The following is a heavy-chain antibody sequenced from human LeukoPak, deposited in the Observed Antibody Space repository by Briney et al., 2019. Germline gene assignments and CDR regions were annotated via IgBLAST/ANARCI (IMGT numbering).Heavy chain of an antibody. CDR2: MNPNNGDT. Sequence: GASVKVSCKASGYTFTSYGISWVRQAPGQGLEWMGWMNPNNGDTAYAQKFQGRVTMTRDTSISTAYMELSSLGSEDTAVYYCARNHLGYSYWGQGSLVTVSS. V-gene: IGHV1-8*02. CDR3: ARNHLGYSY. D-gene: IGHD5-24*01. CDR1: GYTFTSYG. J-gene: IGHJ4*02.